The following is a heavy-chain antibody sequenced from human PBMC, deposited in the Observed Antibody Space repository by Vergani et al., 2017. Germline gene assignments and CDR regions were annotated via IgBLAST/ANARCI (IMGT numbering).Heavy chain of an antibody. Sequence: QVQLVESGGGLVKPGGSLRLSCAASGFTLSDYYMSWIRQAPGKGLEWVSYIHSSSSYPNYADSVKGRFTISRANAKNSLYLQMNSLRAEDTAVYYCARDKTVVVVAATPHYYGMDVWGQGTTVTVSS. CDR3: ARDKTVVVVAATPHYYGMDV. CDR2: IHSSSSYP. D-gene: IGHD2-15*01. CDR1: GFTLSDYY. V-gene: IGHV3-11*05. J-gene: IGHJ6*02.